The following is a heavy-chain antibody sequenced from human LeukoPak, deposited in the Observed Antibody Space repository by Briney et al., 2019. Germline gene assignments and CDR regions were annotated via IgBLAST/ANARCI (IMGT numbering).Heavy chain of an antibody. CDR3: ARGGSGWFHNYDY. CDR1: GYRFTTYW. J-gene: IGHJ4*02. V-gene: IGHV5-51*01. CDR2: IYPGDSDT. Sequence: GESLKISFKGSGYRFTTYWIVWVRQMPGKGLEWMGIIYPGDSDTRYSPSFQGQVTISVDKSISTAFLQWSSLKASDTAQYYCARGGSGWFHNYDYWGQGTLVTVSS. D-gene: IGHD6-19*01.